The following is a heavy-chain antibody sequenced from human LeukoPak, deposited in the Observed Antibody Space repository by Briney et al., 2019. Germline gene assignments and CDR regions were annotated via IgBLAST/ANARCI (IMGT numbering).Heavy chain of an antibody. CDR2: IGSSGRTI. CDR3: ARDGKAVAVAFDI. V-gene: IGHV3-11*04. CDR1: GFTFSDYY. D-gene: IGHD6-19*01. Sequence: GGSLRLSCAASGFTFSDYYMSWIRQAPGKGLEWVSYIGSSGRTIYYAGSVKGRFTISRDNAKNSLYPQMNSLRAEDTAVYYCARDGKAVAVAFDIWGQGTMVTVSS. J-gene: IGHJ3*02.